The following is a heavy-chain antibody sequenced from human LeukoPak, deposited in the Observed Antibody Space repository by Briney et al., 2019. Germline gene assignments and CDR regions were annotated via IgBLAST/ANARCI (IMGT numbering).Heavy chain of an antibody. CDR2: INHSGST. D-gene: IGHD2-8*01. CDR1: GGSFSGYY. J-gene: IGHJ4*02. Sequence: SETLSLTCAVYGGSFSGYYWSWLRQPPGKGLEWIGEINHSGSTNHNPSLKSRVTISVDTSKNQFSLKLSSVTAADTAVYYCARGVLPATSYYFDYWGQGTLVTVTS. V-gene: IGHV4-34*01. CDR3: ARGVLPATSYYFDY.